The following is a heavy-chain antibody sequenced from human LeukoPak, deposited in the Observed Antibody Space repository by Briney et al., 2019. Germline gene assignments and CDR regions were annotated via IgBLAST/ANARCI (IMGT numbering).Heavy chain of an antibody. CDR1: GYTFTSYW. V-gene: IGHV5-51*01. D-gene: IGHD6-13*01. J-gene: IGHJ5*02. CDR3: PRHYYHRSSSWHGRGFDP. CDR2: IYPGDSDT. Sequence: KVSCKASGYTFTSYWIGWVRQMPGKGLEWMGIIYPGDSDTRYSPSFQGQVTISADKSISTAYLQWSSLKASDTAMYYCPRHYYHRSSSWHGRGFDPGGQGTLVTVPS.